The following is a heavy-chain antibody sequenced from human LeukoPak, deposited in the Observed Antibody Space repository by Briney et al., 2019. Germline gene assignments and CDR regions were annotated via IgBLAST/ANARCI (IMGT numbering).Heavy chain of an antibody. J-gene: IGHJ4*02. Sequence: SETLSLTCTVSGGSISSSSYYWSWIRQPAGKGLEWIGRIYTSGSTNYNPSLKSRVTISVDTSKNQFSLKLSSVTAADTAVYYCARDFSSGYWDYYFDYWGQGTLVTVSS. D-gene: IGHD3-22*01. V-gene: IGHV4-61*02. CDR3: ARDFSSGYWDYYFDY. CDR1: GGSISSSSYY. CDR2: IYTSGST.